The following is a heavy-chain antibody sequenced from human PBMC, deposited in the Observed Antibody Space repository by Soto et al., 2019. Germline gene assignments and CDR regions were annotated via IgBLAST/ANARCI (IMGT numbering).Heavy chain of an antibody. CDR3: AREVLYCSGGSCYPGDDAFDI. V-gene: IGHV1-69*01. CDR1: GGTFSSYA. CDR2: IIPIFGTA. Sequence: QVQLVQSGAEVQKPGSSVKVSCKASGGTFSSYAISWVRQAPGQGLEWMGGIIPIFGTANYAQKFQGRVTITADESTSTAYMELSSLRSEDTAVYYCAREVLYCSGGSCYPGDDAFDIWGQGTMVTVSS. D-gene: IGHD2-15*01. J-gene: IGHJ3*02.